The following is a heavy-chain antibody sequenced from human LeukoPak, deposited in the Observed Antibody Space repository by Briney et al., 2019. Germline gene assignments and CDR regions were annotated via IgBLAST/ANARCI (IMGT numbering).Heavy chain of an antibody. CDR1: GGSISSYY. CDR3: ARDLSSLPYIVVIVDAPRDWFDP. Sequence: SETLSLTCTVSGGSISSYYWSWIRQPPGKGLEWIGYIYYSGSTNYNPSLKSRVTISLDTSKNQFSLKLSSVTAADTAVYYCARDLSSLPYIVVIVDAPRDWFDPWGQGTLVTVSS. D-gene: IGHD2-15*01. CDR2: IYYSGST. J-gene: IGHJ5*02. V-gene: IGHV4-59*12.